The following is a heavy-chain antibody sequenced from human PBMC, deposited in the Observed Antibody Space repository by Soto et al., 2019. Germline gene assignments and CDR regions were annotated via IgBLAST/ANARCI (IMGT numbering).Heavy chain of an antibody. CDR3: AKAGGGEGGGWHFDY. CDR2: ITGGGSTT. J-gene: IGHJ4*02. Sequence: EVQLLESGGGLVQPGGSLRLSCAASGFTFNNYAMSWVRQAPGKGLEWVSTITGGGSTTYYADSVKGRFTISGDNSKNPLDLQMNTGGAEDTAVYYCAKAGGGEGGGWHFDYWGQGTLVTVSS. V-gene: IGHV3-23*01. D-gene: IGHD6-19*01. CDR1: GFTFNNYA.